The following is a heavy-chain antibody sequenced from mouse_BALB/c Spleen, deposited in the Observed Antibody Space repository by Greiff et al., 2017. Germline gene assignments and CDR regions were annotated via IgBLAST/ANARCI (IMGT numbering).Heavy chain of an antibody. Sequence: VQLQQSGAELVKPGASVKLSCKASGYTFTSYYMYWVKQRPGQGLEWIGEINPSNGGTNFNEKFKSKATLTVDKSSSTAYMQLSSLTSEDSAVYYCTRGGYGSSPGFAYWGQGTLVTVSA. V-gene: IGHV1S81*02. J-gene: IGHJ3*01. CDR1: GYTFTSYY. D-gene: IGHD1-1*01. CDR2: INPSNGGT. CDR3: TRGGYGSSPGFAY.